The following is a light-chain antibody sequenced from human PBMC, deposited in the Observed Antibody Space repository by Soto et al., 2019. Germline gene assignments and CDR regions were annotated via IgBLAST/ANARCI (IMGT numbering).Light chain of an antibody. V-gene: IGLV2-14*01. J-gene: IGLJ3*02. CDR2: EVS. CDR3: AAWDDSLSGQWV. Sequence: QSALTQPASVSGSPGQSITISCTATSSHAGGYNYVSWYQQHPGKAPKLMIYEVSHRPSGVSNRFSGSKSGNTASLTISGLQAEDEADYYCAAWDDSLSGQWVFGGGTKVTVL. CDR1: SSHAGGYNY.